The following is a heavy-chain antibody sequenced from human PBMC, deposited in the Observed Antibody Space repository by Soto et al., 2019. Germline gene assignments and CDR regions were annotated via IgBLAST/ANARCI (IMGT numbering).Heavy chain of an antibody. CDR2: IIPLLGSP. D-gene: IGHD2-2*01. CDR1: GGTFSSYA. J-gene: IGHJ6*02. CDR3: ARESSSPNYYYYGMDV. V-gene: IGHV1-69*01. Sequence: QVQLVQSGAEVKKPGSSVKVSCRASGGTFSSYAVSWVRRAPGQGLEWMGVIIPLLGSPKYAQKFQGRVTITADDSATTAYMELTGLRSDDTAVYYCARESSSPNYYYYGMDVWGQGTTVTVSS.